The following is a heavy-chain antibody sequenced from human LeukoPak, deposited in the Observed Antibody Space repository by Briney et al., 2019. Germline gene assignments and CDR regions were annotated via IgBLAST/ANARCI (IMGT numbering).Heavy chain of an antibody. CDR2: ISGSGGRT. Sequence: GGSLRLSCAASGFTFSSYAMSWVRQAPVKGLEWVSAISGSGGRTYYADSVKGRFTISRDNYKNTLYLQMNSLRAEDTAVYYCAKDQQYQLLDAFDIWGQGTMVTVSS. D-gene: IGHD2-2*01. J-gene: IGHJ3*02. V-gene: IGHV3-23*01. CDR3: AKDQQYQLLDAFDI. CDR1: GFTFSSYA.